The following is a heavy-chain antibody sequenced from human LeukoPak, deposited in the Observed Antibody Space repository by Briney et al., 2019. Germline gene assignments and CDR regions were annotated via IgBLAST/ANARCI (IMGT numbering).Heavy chain of an antibody. CDR1: GYTFTSYD. J-gene: IGHJ5*02. CDR2: MNPNSGNT. Sequence: ASVKVSCKASGYTFTSYDINWVRQATGQGLEWMGWMNPNSGNTGYAQKFQGRVTMTRNTSISPAYMELSSLRSEDTAVYYCARRLYGRQRYWFDPWGQGTLVTVSS. D-gene: IGHD2-8*01. V-gene: IGHV1-8*01. CDR3: ARRLYGRQRYWFDP.